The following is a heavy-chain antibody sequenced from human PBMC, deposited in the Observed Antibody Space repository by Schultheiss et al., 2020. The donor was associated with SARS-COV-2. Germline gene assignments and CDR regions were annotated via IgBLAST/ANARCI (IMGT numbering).Heavy chain of an antibody. CDR2: IKQDGSVE. Sequence: GGSLRLSCAASGFTFSSYSMNWVRQAPGKGLEWVANIKQDGSVEHYVDSVRGRFIISRDNAKNTLYVQMNSLRAEDTAVYYCARALLDCSGGSCYYYYMDVWGKGTTVTVSS. D-gene: IGHD2-15*01. V-gene: IGHV3-7*04. J-gene: IGHJ6*03. CDR1: GFTFSSYS. CDR3: ARALLDCSGGSCYYYYMDV.